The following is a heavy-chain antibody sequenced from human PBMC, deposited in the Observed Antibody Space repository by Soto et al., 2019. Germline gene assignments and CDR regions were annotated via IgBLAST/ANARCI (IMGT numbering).Heavy chain of an antibody. CDR2: ISSAGSYI. V-gene: IGHV3-21*01. D-gene: IGHD3-3*01. Sequence: PGGSLRLSCAASGFTFRSYCMNWVRQTPGKGLEWVSSISSAGSYIYYADSVKGRFTISRDNAKNSLYLQMDDLRAEDSAVYFCARDFQADYDFWSGYPYFEYWGQGTLVTVSS. CDR3: ARDFQADYDFWSGYPYFEY. J-gene: IGHJ4*02. CDR1: GFTFRSYC.